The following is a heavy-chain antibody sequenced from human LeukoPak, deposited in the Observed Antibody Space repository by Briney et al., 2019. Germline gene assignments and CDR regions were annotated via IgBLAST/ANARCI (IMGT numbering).Heavy chain of an antibody. CDR1: GLNFRTYA. Sequence: PGGSLRLSCTASGLNFRTYAMGWVRQAPGKGLEWVSSIGTDDTKFYGDSVKGRFTISRDNSKNTMHLPMNSLKTDDTAVYHCANTGPPPYSNGWASPVVYYFDDWGQGNLVTVSS. J-gene: IGHJ4*02. D-gene: IGHD6-19*01. CDR2: IGTDDTK. V-gene: IGHV3-23*01. CDR3: ANTGPPPYSNGWASPVVYYFDD.